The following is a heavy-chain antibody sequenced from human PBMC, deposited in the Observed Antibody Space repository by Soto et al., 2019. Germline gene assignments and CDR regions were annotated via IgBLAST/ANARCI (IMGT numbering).Heavy chain of an antibody. V-gene: IGHV6-1*01. J-gene: IGHJ4*02. CDR3: ERGYCASGVCYRIDY. CDR2: TYYRSKWYN. D-gene: IGHD2-8*01. Sequence: SQTLSLTCAISGDNVSSNSAAWNWVRQSPSRGLEWLGRTYYRSKWYNDYAVSVKSRIAISPDTSENQFSLQLTSVTPEDTAVYYCERGYCASGVCYRIDYWGQGTLVTVSS. CDR1: GDNVSSNSAA.